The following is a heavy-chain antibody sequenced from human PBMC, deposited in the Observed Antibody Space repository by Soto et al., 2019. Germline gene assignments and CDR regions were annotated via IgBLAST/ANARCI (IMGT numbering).Heavy chain of an antibody. V-gene: IGHV1-18*01. CDR1: GYTFSNYG. Sequence: QIQLVQSAAEVLKPGASVKVSCNASGYTFSNYGISWVRQAPGQGLEWTAWISGYNGDTKTAQSLQGRVTVTTDTSTSTAYMELRSLRSDDTAIYYCARSLGSGTGFDYWGQGTLVTVSS. CDR2: ISGYNGDT. J-gene: IGHJ4*02. D-gene: IGHD3-10*01. CDR3: ARSLGSGTGFDY.